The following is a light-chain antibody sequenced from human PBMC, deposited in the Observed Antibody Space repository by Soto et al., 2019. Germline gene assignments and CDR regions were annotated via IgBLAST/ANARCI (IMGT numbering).Light chain of an antibody. CDR3: QQYGSSPLK. CDR2: GAS. J-gene: IGKJ1*01. Sequence: EIVLTQSPGTLSLSPGERATLSCRASQSVSSSYLAWYQQKPGRAPRLLIYGASSRATDIPDRFSGSGSETDFTLTISRLEPEDFAVYYCQQYGSSPLKFGQGTKVDIK. V-gene: IGKV3-20*01. CDR1: QSVSSSY.